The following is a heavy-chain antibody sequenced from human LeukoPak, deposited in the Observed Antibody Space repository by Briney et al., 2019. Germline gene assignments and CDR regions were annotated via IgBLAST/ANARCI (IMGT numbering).Heavy chain of an antibody. CDR2: IYYSRSA. J-gene: IGHJ2*01. CDR3: ASSDRDLWFFDL. CDR1: GGSISSYY. Sequence: SDTHSLTCIVSGGSISSYYWSWIRQPPGKGREWIGYIYYSRSAHYNHSLKSRVTISEDTSKNQFSLRLSSVTAADTAVYYCASSDRDLWFFDLWGRGTLVTVPS. V-gene: IGHV4-59*07.